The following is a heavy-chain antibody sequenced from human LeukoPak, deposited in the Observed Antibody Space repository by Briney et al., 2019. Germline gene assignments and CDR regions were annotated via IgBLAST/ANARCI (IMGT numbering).Heavy chain of an antibody. CDR2: ISGSGGST. V-gene: IGHV3-23*01. D-gene: IGHD3-3*01. CDR3: AKKPYYDFWSGYYPCFDY. J-gene: IGHJ4*02. Sequence: GGSLRLSCTASGFTFSSYAMSWVRQALGKGLEWVSAISGSGGSTYYADSVKGRFTISRDNSKNTLYLQMNSLRAEDTAVYYCAKKPYYDFWSGYYPCFDYWGQGTLVTVSS. CDR1: GFTFSSYA.